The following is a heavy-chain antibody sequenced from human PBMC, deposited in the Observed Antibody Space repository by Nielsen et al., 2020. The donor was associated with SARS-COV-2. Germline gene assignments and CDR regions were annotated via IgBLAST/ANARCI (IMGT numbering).Heavy chain of an antibody. CDR3: ATDLGLDY. V-gene: IGHV1-2*06. CDR1: GYTFTGSY. CDR2: INPNSGGT. Sequence: ASVKVSCKASGYTFTGSYVHWVRQAPGQGLEWMGRINPNSGGTNYAQKFQGRVTMTEDTSTDTAYMELSSLRSEDTAVYYCATDLGLDYWGQGTLVTVSS. J-gene: IGHJ4*02.